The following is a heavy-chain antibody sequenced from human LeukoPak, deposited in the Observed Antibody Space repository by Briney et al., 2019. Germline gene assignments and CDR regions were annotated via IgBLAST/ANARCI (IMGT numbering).Heavy chain of an antibody. CDR3: ARQQLVPDYYYYGMDV. V-gene: IGHV3-66*04. D-gene: IGHD6-13*01. Sequence: GGSLRLSCAASGFRFSDYYMTWVRQAPGKGLEWVSVIYSGGSTYYADSVKGRFTISRDNSKNTLYLQMNSLRAEDTAVYYCARQQLVPDYYYYGMDVWGQGTTVTVSS. J-gene: IGHJ6*02. CDR2: IYSGGST. CDR1: GFRFSDYY.